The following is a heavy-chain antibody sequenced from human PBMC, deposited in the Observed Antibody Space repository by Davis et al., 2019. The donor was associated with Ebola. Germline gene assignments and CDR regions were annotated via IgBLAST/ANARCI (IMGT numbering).Heavy chain of an antibody. Sequence: SVKVSCKASGYSFTGNYMHWVRQAPGQGLEWMGGIIPILGIADYAQNFQGRLTITADESTSTAYMELSSLRSDDTALYYCASLTGLGYWGQGTLVTVSS. V-gene: IGHV1-69*10. J-gene: IGHJ4*02. CDR2: IIPILGIA. CDR1: GYSFTGNY. CDR3: ASLTGLGY. D-gene: IGHD3/OR15-3a*01.